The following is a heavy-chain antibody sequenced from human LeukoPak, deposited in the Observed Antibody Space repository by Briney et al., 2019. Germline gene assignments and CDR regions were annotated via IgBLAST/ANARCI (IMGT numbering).Heavy chain of an antibody. CDR1: GFTFSRYT. V-gene: IGHV3-21*01. J-gene: IGHJ4*02. CDR2: ISSSGYYI. Sequence: GGSLRLSCAASGFTFSRYTMNWVRQSPGKGLEWVSSISSSGYYIYYADSVKGRFTISRDNAKNSLYLQMNSLRAEDTAVYYCARDLVSRSNYWGQGTPVTVSS. CDR3: ARDLVSRSNY. D-gene: IGHD6-6*01.